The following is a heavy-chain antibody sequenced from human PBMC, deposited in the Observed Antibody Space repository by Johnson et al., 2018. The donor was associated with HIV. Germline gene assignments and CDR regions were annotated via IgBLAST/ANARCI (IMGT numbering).Heavy chain of an antibody. J-gene: IGHJ3*02. D-gene: IGHD1-26*01. CDR3: AKATQWELLSPDAFDI. CDR1: GFTFDDYA. CDR2: ISWHSGSI. Sequence: VQLVESGGGLVQPGRSLRLSCAASGFTFDDYAMHWVRQAPGKGLEWVSGISWHSGSIGYADSVKGRFTISRDNAKNSLYLQMNSLRAEDTALYYCAKATQWELLSPDAFDIWGQGTMVTVSS. V-gene: IGHV3-9*01.